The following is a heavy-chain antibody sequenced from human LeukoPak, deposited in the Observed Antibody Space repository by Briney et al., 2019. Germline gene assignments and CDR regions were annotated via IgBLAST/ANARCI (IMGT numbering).Heavy chain of an antibody. Sequence: GESLKISCKGSGYSFTSYWIGWVRQMPGKGLEWMVIIYPGDSDTRYSPSFQGQVTISADKSISTSYLQWSSLNAADTAMYSCARPSSAYYYDSSGGRNDAFDIWGQGTMVTVSS. D-gene: IGHD3-22*01. CDR1: GYSFTSYW. J-gene: IGHJ3*02. CDR2: IYPGDSDT. V-gene: IGHV5-51*01. CDR3: ARPSSAYYYDSSGGRNDAFDI.